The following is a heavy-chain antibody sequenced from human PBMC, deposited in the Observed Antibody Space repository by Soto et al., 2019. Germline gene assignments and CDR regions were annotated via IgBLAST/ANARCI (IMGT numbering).Heavy chain of an antibody. CDR1: GGSISSSNW. CDR2: IYHSGST. Sequence: PSETLSLTCAVSGGSISSSNWWSWVRQPPGKGLEWIGEIYHSGSTNYNPSLKSRVTISVDKSKNQFSLKLSSVTAADTAVYYCASTPSDSSGGCNDHHYVRAVWAQGTTDPVSS. CDR3: ASTPSDSSGGCNDHHYVRAV. D-gene: IGHD1-1*01. J-gene: IGHJ6*02. V-gene: IGHV4-4*02.